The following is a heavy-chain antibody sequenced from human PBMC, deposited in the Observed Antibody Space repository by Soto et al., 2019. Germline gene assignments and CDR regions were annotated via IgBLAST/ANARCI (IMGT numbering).Heavy chain of an antibody. J-gene: IGHJ4*02. CDR2: FNPSGGGT. CDR1: GYTFPSHS. Sequence: QVQLVQSGAAVKQPGASVRVSCKASGYTFPSHSIHWVRQAPGQGLEWMGVFNPSGGGTSYAQNFQGRVTMTWDTSTSTGYMELSSLRSEDTAMYYCARGNGGYWGQGTLVTVSS. D-gene: IGHD4-17*01. V-gene: IGHV1-46*01. CDR3: ARGNGGY.